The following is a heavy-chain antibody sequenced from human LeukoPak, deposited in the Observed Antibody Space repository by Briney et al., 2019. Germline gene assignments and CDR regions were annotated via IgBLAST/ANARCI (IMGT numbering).Heavy chain of an antibody. D-gene: IGHD3-3*01. J-gene: IGHJ6*02. CDR3: ARDQLRDFWSGFGSSDYYYGMDV. V-gene: IGHV3-74*01. Sequence: QAGGSLRLSCAASGFTFSGYWMHWVRQAPGKGLVWVSRINTDGSSTSYADSVKGRFTISRDNVKNTLYLQMNSLRAEDTAVYYCARDQLRDFWSGFGSSDYYYGMDVWGQGTTVTVSS. CDR1: GFTFSGYW. CDR2: INTDGSST.